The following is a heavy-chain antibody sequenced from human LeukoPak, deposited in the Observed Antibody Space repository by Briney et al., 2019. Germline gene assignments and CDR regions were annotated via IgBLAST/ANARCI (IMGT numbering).Heavy chain of an antibody. Sequence: PLETLSLTCAVHGESFSAYFWSWIRQVPGKGPEWIGEIDHRGSSNYNPPLKSRATISVDTSKNHFSLSLTSVTAADTAVYYCATRSSTLAAARCFDDWGQGTVVTVSS. CDR2: IDHRGSS. V-gene: IGHV4-34*01. D-gene: IGHD6-6*01. CDR3: ATRSSTLAAARCFDD. J-gene: IGHJ4*03. CDR1: GESFSAYF.